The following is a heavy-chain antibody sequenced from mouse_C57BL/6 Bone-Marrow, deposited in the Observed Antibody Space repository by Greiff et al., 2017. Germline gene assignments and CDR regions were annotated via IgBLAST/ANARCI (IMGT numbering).Heavy chain of an antibody. J-gene: IGHJ1*03. CDR3: ARRDYGSSYVSWYFDV. D-gene: IGHD1-1*01. CDR1: GYTFTSYG. Sequence: VKLQQSGAELARPGASVKLSCKASGYTFTSYGLSWVKQRTGQGLEWIGEIYPRSGNTYYNEKFKGKATLTAAKSSSTAYMELRSLTAEDSAVYFCARRDYGSSYVSWYFDVWGTGTTVTVSS. V-gene: IGHV1-81*01. CDR2: IYPRSGNT.